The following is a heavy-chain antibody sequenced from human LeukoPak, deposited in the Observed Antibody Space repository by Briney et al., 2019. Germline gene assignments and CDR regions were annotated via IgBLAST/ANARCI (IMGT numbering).Heavy chain of an antibody. Sequence: GGSLRLSCAASGFTFSSYATSWVRQAPGKGLEWVSAISGSGGSTYYADSVKGRFTISRDNAKNSLYLQMNSLRAEDTALYYCARAAAAYYYYYMDVWGKGTTVTVSS. V-gene: IGHV3-23*01. CDR3: ARAAAAYYYYYMDV. J-gene: IGHJ6*03. CDR2: ISGSGGST. D-gene: IGHD6-13*01. CDR1: GFTFSSYA.